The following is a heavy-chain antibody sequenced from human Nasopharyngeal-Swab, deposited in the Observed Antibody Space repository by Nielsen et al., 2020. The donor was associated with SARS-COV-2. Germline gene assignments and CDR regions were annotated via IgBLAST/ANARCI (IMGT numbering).Heavy chain of an antibody. CDR2: INNSGST. D-gene: IGHD6-13*01. J-gene: IGHJ5*01. CDR1: GSFTGYY. CDR3: AENGYTDNWYVY. V-gene: IGHV4-34*01. Sequence: SETLTLTCAVYGSFTGYYWTWIRQHPGKGLEWIGEINNSGSTHYNPALKSRVTISVDTSKNQFSLKLSSVTAADTAVYYFAENGYTDNWYVYFGPGTLVTVPS.